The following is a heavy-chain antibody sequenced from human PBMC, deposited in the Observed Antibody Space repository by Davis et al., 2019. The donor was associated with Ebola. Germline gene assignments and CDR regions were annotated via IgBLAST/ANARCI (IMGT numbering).Heavy chain of an antibody. CDR2: ISAYNGNT. CDR1: GYTFTSYG. V-gene: IGHV1-18*01. CDR3: ARVGYGSGSLFD. D-gene: IGHD3-10*01. J-gene: IGHJ4*02. Sequence: AASVKVSCKASGYTFTSYGISWVRQAPGQGLEWMGWISAYNGNTNYAQKFQGRVTITADESTSTAYMELSSLRSEDTAVYYCARVGYGSGSLFDWGQGTLVTVSS.